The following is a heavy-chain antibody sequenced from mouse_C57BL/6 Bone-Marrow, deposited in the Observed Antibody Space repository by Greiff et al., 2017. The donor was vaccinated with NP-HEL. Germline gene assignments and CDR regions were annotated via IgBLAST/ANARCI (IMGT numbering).Heavy chain of an antibody. CDR3: ARGGNSSGYRFAY. V-gene: IGHV1-19*01. J-gene: IGHJ3*01. Sequence: EVKLQESGPVLVKPGASVKMSCKASGYTFTDYYMNWVKQSHGKSLEWIGVINPYNGGTSYNQKFKGKATLTVDKSSSTAYMELNSLTSEDSAVYYCARGGNSSGYRFAYWGQGTLVTVSA. D-gene: IGHD3-2*02. CDR2: INPYNGGT. CDR1: GYTFTDYY.